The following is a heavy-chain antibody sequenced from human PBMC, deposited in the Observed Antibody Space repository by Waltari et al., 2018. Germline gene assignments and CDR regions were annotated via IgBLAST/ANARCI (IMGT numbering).Heavy chain of an antibody. CDR2: IYYNGRT. V-gene: IGHV4-39*07. CDR3: ARGGAPDGWFDP. CDR1: GGSISISSHY. J-gene: IGHJ5*02. Sequence: QLQLQESGPGAVKPSETLSLTCTVSGGSISISSHYWDWIRQPPGKGLEWIGSIYYNGRTYYNSSLKTRVSMSVDTSRNQFSLNLNSVTAADTAVYYCARGGAPDGWFDPWGQGTL.